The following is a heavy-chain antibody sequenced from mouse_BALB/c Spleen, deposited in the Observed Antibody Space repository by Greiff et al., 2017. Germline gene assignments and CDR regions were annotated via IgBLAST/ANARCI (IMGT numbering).Heavy chain of an antibody. CDR1: GYTFSSYW. CDR3: ASLYYGNPWFAY. V-gene: IGHV1-9*01. J-gene: IGHJ3*01. CDR2: ILPGSGST. D-gene: IGHD2-1*01. Sequence: QVQLQQSGAELMKPGASVKISCKATGYTFSSYWIEWVKQRPGHGLEWIGEILPGSGSTNYNEKFKGKATFTADTSSNTAYMQLSSLTSEDSAVYYCASLYYGNPWFAYWGQGTLVTVSA.